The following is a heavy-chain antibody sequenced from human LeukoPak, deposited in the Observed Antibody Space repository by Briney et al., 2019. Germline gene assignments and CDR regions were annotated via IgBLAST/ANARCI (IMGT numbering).Heavy chain of an antibody. V-gene: IGHV4-31*03. CDR1: GGSISSGGYY. D-gene: IGHD4-17*01. J-gene: IGHJ4*02. CDR2: IYYSGST. CDR3: ARTVTTSVYFDY. Sequence: PSETLSLTCTVSGGSISSGGYYWSWIRQHPGKGLEWVGYIYYSGSTYYNPSLKSRVTISVDTSKNQLSLKPSSVTAADTAVYYCARTVTTSVYFDYWGQGTLVTVSS.